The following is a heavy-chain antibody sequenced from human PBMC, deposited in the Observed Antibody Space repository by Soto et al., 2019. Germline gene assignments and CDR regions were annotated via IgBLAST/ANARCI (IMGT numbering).Heavy chain of an antibody. CDR1: GYTLTGYY. Sequence: ASVKVSCKAYGYTLTGYYMHWVRQAPGQGLEWMGWINPNSGGTNYAQKFQGWVTMTRDTSISTAYMELSRLRSDDTAVYYCARDRTWYYYGSGSYLVPYGMDVWGQGTTVTVSS. V-gene: IGHV1-2*04. D-gene: IGHD3-10*01. CDR2: INPNSGGT. CDR3: ARDRTWYYYGSGSYLVPYGMDV. J-gene: IGHJ6*02.